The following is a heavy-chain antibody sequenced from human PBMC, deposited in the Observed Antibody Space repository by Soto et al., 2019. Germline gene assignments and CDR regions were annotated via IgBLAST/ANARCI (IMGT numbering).Heavy chain of an antibody. V-gene: IGHV3-30*18. D-gene: IGHD5-18*01. CDR3: AKAGRLRGGYSYTLDD. CDR2: ISYDGSKK. Sequence: QVQLVESGGGVVQPGRSLRLSCAASGFTFSSYGMHWVRQAPGKGLEWVAVISYDGSKKYYADSVKGRFTISRDNSKNTLYLQMNSLRAEDTAVYYCAKAGRLRGGYSYTLDDWGQGTLVTVSS. CDR1: GFTFSSYG. J-gene: IGHJ4*02.